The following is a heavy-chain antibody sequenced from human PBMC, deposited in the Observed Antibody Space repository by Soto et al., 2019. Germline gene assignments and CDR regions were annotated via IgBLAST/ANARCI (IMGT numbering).Heavy chain of an antibody. CDR2: ISSGGSTI. D-gene: IGHD6-13*01. CDR1: GFSFSDYE. J-gene: IGHJ4*02. V-gene: IGHV3-48*03. CDR3: ARDRAAGGY. Sequence: EVQLVESGGGLAQPGGSLRLSCVASGFSFSDYEMNWVRQAPGKGLEWVAYISSGGSTIYYADSVRGRFTFSRDNARNSLYLQMSTLSVEDTALYYCARDRAAGGYWGQGTLVTVSS.